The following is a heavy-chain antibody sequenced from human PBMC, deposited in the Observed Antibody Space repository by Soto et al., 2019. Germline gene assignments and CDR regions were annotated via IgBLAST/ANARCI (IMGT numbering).Heavy chain of an antibody. Sequence: QVQLVESGGGVVQPGRSLRLSCAASGFTFSNYGVQWVRQAPGKGLEWVAGILYDGTNTYYADSVKGRFTISRDNSRNTLYLQMNSLRAEDTAMYYCAKGRSDSSAWFAFDYCGQGTLVTVSS. J-gene: IGHJ4*02. CDR2: ILYDGTNT. CDR3: AKGRSDSSAWFAFDY. D-gene: IGHD6-19*01. CDR1: GFTFSNYG. V-gene: IGHV3-30*18.